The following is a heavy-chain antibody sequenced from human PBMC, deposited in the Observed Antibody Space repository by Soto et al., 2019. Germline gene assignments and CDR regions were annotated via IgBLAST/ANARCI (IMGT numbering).Heavy chain of an antibody. CDR3: ATLELPDY. D-gene: IGHD1-7*01. V-gene: IGHV3-9*01. Sequence: VQLVESGGGLVQPGRSLRLSCAASGFTFDDYAMHWVRQAPGKGLEWVSGISWNSGSIGYADSVKGRFTISRDNAKNSLYLQMNSLRAEDTALYYCATLELPDYWGQGTLVTVSS. CDR1: GFTFDDYA. J-gene: IGHJ4*02. CDR2: ISWNSGSI.